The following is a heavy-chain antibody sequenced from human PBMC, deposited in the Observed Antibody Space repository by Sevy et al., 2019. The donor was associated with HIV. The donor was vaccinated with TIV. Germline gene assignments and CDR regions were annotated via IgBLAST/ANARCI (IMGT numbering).Heavy chain of an antibody. CDR1: IFTFSDYY. D-gene: IGHD5-18*01. V-gene: IGHV3-11*01. Sequence: GGSLRLSCAASIFTFSDYYMTWIRQAPGKGLECVSHISSGGSHIPYADSVKGRFSISRDNAKKSLYLQMNSLTAEDTAVYYCARVRYNYGSYYFDYWGQGTLVTVSS. J-gene: IGHJ4*02. CDR3: ARVRYNYGSYYFDY. CDR2: ISSGGSHI.